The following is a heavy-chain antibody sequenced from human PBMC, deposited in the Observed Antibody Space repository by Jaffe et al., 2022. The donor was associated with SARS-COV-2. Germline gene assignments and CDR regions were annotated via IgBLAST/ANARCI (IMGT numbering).Heavy chain of an antibody. V-gene: IGHV4-61*02. D-gene: IGHD6-19*01. J-gene: IGHJ6*02. CDR1: GGSISSGSYY. Sequence: QVQLQESGPGLVKPSQTLSLTCTVSGGSISSGSYYWSWIRQPAGKGLEWIGRIYTSGSTNYNPSLKSRVTISVDTSKNQFSLKLSSVTAADTAVYYCARDIRIAVAGALNLYGMDVWGQGTTVTVSS. CDR3: ARDIRIAVAGALNLYGMDV. CDR2: IYTSGST.